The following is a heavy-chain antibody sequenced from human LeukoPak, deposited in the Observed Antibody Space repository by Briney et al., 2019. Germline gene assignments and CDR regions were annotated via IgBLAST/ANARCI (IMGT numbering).Heavy chain of an antibody. Sequence: GGSLRLSCAASGFTFSSYSMNWVRQAPGKGLEWVSSISSSGSYIYYADSVKGRFTISRDNAKNSLYLQMNSLRAEDTAVYYCAGEYYYDSSGPDAFDIWGQGTMVTVS. CDR1: GFTFSSYS. V-gene: IGHV3-21*01. D-gene: IGHD3-22*01. CDR3: AGEYYYDSSGPDAFDI. CDR2: ISSSGSYI. J-gene: IGHJ3*02.